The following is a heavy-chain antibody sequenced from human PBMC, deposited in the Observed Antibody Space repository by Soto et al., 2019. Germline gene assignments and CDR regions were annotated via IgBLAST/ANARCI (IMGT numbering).Heavy chain of an antibody. J-gene: IGHJ4*02. V-gene: IGHV3-7*03. CDR3: ARDFTYYDSSGYSPFDY. Sequence: PGGSLRLSCAASGFTFSSYWMSWVRQAPGKGLEWVANIKQDGSEKYYVDSVKGRFTIPRDNAKNSLYLQMNSLRAEDTAVYYCARDFTYYDSSGYSPFDYWGQGTLVTVSS. CDR1: GFTFSSYW. CDR2: IKQDGSEK. D-gene: IGHD3-22*01.